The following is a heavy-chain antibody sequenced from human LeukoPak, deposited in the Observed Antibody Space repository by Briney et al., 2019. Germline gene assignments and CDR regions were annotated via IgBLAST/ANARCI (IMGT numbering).Heavy chain of an antibody. Sequence: PSETLPLTCTVSGGSISSSSYYWGWIRQPPGKGLEWIGSIYYSGSTYYNPSLKSRVTISVDTSKNQFSLKLSSVTAADTAVYYCARQWLAGPAIDYWGQGTLVTVSS. CDR1: GGSISSSSYY. D-gene: IGHD6-19*01. V-gene: IGHV4-39*01. J-gene: IGHJ4*02. CDR2: IYYSGST. CDR3: ARQWLAGPAIDY.